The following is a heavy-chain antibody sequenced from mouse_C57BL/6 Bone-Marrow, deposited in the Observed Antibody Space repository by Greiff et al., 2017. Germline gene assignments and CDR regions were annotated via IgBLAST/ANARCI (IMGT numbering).Heavy chain of an antibody. CDR1: GYTFTSYW. CDR3: ERSDYYVDY. V-gene: IGHV1-64*01. J-gene: IGHJ2*01. Sequence: QVQLQQPGAELVKPGASVTLSCKASGYTFTSYWMHWVKQRPGQGLEWIGMNHPNSGSTNYNEKFKSKATLTVDKSSSTAYMQLSSLTSEDSAVXYCERSDYYVDYWGQGTTLTVSS. CDR2: NHPNSGST.